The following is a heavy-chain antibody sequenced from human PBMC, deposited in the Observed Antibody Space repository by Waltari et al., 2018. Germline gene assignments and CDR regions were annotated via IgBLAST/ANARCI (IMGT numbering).Heavy chain of an antibody. CDR2: IYYSGST. D-gene: IGHD2-21*02. CDR1: GGSISSYY. V-gene: IGHV4-59*01. Sequence: QVQLQESGPGLVKPSETLSLTCTVSGGSISSYYWSWIRQPPGKGLEWIGYIYYSGSTNYNPSRKSRVTISVDTSKNQFALKLSSVTAADTAVYYCARGGGGDPDYWGQGTLVTVSS. J-gene: IGHJ4*02. CDR3: ARGGGGDPDY.